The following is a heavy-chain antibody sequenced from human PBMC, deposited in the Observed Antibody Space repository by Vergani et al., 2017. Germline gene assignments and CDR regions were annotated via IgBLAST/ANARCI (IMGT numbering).Heavy chain of an antibody. CDR1: GFSLSTSGVG. Sequence: QITLKESGPTLVKPTQTLTLTCTFSGFSLSTSGVGVGWIRQPPGKALEWLALIYWNDDKRYSPSLKSRLTITKDTSKNQLVLTMTNMDPVDTATYYCARRHRSGSYYINYYCMDVWGQGTTVTVSS. CDR2: IYWNDDK. V-gene: IGHV2-5*01. CDR3: ARRHRSGSYYINYYCMDV. D-gene: IGHD3-10*01. J-gene: IGHJ6*02.